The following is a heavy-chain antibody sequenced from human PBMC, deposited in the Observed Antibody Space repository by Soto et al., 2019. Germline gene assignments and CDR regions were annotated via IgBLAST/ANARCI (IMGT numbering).Heavy chain of an antibody. D-gene: IGHD6-19*01. Sequence: ETLSLSCAVYSKSLSGYYWSWIRQPPGKALEWIGEINHSGSTNYNPSLKSRVTISVDTSKNQFSLKLSSVTAADTAVYYCARGPRAVAATPLYKWFDSSGQGTLVTVSS. CDR1: SKSLSGYY. J-gene: IGHJ5*01. CDR3: ARGPRAVAATPLYKWFDS. CDR2: INHSGST. V-gene: IGHV4-34*01.